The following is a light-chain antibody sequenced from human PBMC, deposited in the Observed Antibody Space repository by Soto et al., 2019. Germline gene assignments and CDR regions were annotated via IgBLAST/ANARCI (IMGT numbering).Light chain of an antibody. Sequence: EIVFTQSPGTLSLSPGERATLSCRASQSVSSSYLAWYQQKPGQAPRLLIYGASNRETGIPDRFSGSGSGTEFTLTITRLEPEDFEVYSCQQYGRSPFTFGPGTKVDIK. J-gene: IGKJ3*01. CDR1: QSVSSSY. CDR3: QQYGRSPFT. V-gene: IGKV3-20*01. CDR2: GAS.